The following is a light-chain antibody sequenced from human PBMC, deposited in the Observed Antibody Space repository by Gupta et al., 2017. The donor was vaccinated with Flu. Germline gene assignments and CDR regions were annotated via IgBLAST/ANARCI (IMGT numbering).Light chain of an antibody. CDR2: GAS. V-gene: IGKV3-20*01. CDR1: QSVSSSY. Sequence: EIVLTQYPGTLSSSPGERATLSCRASQSVSSSYLAWYQQKAGQAPRLLIYGASSRATGIPYRFSGSGSGTDFTLTITRLEPEDFAVYYCQQYGSSPLTFGGGTKVEIK. CDR3: QQYGSSPLT. J-gene: IGKJ4*01.